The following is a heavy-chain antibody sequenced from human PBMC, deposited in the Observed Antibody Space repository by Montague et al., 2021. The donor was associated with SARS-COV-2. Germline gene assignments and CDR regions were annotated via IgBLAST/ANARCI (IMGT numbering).Heavy chain of an antibody. CDR2: IDTNGAT. D-gene: IGHD3-10*01. CDR3: ARHYKPRSPGSRDFDY. V-gene: IGHV4-4*09. CDR1: GDSISNCY. Sequence: SETLSLTCTVSGDSISNCYCSWIRYRPRKGLESVCWIDTNGATDYNSSFTSRVTLSVDTVNNQLSLKLRSVTAADTAFYYCARHYKPRSPGSRDFDYWGQGTLVTVSS. J-gene: IGHJ4*02.